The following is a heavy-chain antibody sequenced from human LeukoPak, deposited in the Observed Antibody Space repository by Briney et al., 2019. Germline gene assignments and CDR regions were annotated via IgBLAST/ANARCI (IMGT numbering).Heavy chain of an antibody. CDR2: ICSTGNSI. V-gene: IGHV3-11*01. Sequence: AGGSLRLPCAASGFTFSYYYMSWLRQARGKALEWVSYICSTGNSIFYADSVKCRFTISRDNAKNSLSLQLNSLRAEDTAVYYCAKGGLRYGYWFDHWGQGTLVTVSS. CDR3: AKGGLRYGYWFDH. J-gene: IGHJ5*02. D-gene: IGHD3-9*01. CDR1: GFTFSYYY.